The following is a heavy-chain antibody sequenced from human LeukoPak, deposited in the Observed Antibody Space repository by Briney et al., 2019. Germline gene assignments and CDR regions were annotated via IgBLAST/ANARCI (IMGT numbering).Heavy chain of an antibody. CDR1: GFTFSSYW. Sequence: GGSPRLSCAASGFTFSSYWMSWVRQAPGKGLEWVANIKQDGSEKNYVDSVKGRFTISRDNAKNSLYLQMNSLRGEDTAVYYCARDFPMGSFWGQGTLVTVSS. CDR2: IKQDGSEK. CDR3: ARDFPMGSF. D-gene: IGHD3-16*01. V-gene: IGHV3-7*01. J-gene: IGHJ4*02.